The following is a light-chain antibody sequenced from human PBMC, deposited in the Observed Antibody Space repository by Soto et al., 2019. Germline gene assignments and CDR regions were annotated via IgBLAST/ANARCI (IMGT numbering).Light chain of an antibody. CDR2: SAS. Sequence: DIQLTQSPSFLSASVGDRVTITCRASQDISSYLAWYQQRPGKVPRFLTHSASTLQRGVPSRFSATGSATTFTLTISSLQPEDIATYYCQQLNRFPRTFGQGTKVEV. J-gene: IGKJ1*01. CDR3: QQLNRFPRT. V-gene: IGKV1-9*01. CDR1: QDISSY.